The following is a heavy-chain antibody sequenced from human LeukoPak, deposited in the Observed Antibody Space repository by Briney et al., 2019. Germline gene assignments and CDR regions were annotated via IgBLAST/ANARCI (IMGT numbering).Heavy chain of an antibody. CDR1: GFTFSSYS. CDR2: ISSDSSYI. Sequence: PGGSLRLSCSASGFTFSSYSMSWVRQAPGKGLEWVSYISSDSSYIYYADSVKGRFTISRDNAKNSLYLQMNSLRAEDTALYYCAREIEGYCSGGSCPYYYYMDVWGKGTTVTVSS. V-gene: IGHV3-21*04. D-gene: IGHD2-15*01. J-gene: IGHJ6*03. CDR3: AREIEGYCSGGSCPYYYYMDV.